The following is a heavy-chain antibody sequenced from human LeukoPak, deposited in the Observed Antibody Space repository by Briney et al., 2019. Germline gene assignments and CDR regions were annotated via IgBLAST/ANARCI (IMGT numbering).Heavy chain of an antibody. V-gene: IGHV3-23*01. CDR2: ISGSGGST. J-gene: IGHJ3*01. CDR1: GFTFSSYA. Sequence: GGSLRLSCAASGFTFSSYAMSWVRQAPGKGLEWVSAISGSGGSTYYADSVKGRFTISRDNSKNSLYLQMNSLRAEDRAVYYCARDPTSSWERAFDFWGQGTMVTVSS. D-gene: IGHD3-16*01. CDR3: ARDPTSSWERAFDF.